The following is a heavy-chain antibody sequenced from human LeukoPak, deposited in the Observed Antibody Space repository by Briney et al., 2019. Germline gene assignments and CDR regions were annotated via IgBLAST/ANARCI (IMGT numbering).Heavy chain of an antibody. J-gene: IGHJ5*02. Sequence: SETLSLTCTVSGGSISSYYWSWIRQPPGKGLEWIGYIYYSGSTNYNPSLKSRVTISVDTSKNQLSLKLSSVTAADTAVYYCARGADYYDSSGYLNWFDPWGQGTLVTVSS. CDR3: ARGADYYDSSGYLNWFDP. CDR2: IYYSGST. D-gene: IGHD3-22*01. CDR1: GGSISSYY. V-gene: IGHV4-59*01.